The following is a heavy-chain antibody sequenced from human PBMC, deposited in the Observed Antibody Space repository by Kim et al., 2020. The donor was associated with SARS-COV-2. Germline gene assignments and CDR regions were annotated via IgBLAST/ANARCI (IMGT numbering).Heavy chain of an antibody. CDR2: IYYTGSA. D-gene: IGHD1-26*01. CDR3: ARGLVGVTGEYYFDC. Sequence: SETLSLTCTVSGGSIGSYYWSWIRQPPGKELEFIGYIYYTGSANYNPSLKSRVTVSLDTSNNQFSLNLNSVTAADTAVYYCARGLVGVTGEYYFDCCGRG. V-gene: IGHV4-59*13. J-gene: IGHJ4*02. CDR1: GGSIGSYY.